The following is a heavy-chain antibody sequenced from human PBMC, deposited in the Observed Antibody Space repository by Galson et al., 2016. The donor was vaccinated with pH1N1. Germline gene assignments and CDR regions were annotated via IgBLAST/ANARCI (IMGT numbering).Heavy chain of an antibody. J-gene: IGHJ4*02. V-gene: IGHV1-2*02. D-gene: IGHD2-8*02. Sequence: SVKVSCKASGYTFTGYYMHWVRQAPGQGLEWMGWINPNSGGTNYAQKFQGRVTMTRDTSISTAYMELSRPRSDDTAIYYCARETDPGLYFDYWGQGTLVTASS. CDR2: INPNSGGT. CDR3: ARETDPGLYFDY. CDR1: GYTFTGYY.